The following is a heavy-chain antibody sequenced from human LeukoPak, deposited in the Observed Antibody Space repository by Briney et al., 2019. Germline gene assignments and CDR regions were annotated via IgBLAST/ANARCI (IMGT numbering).Heavy chain of an antibody. D-gene: IGHD2/OR15-2a*01. CDR1: GGSISSSSYY. Sequence: SETLSLTCSVSGGSISSSSYYWGWFRQPPGKGLEWIGSSYYNVSTYYSPSHKSRVTISVDTSKNQFSLKLSSVTAADTAVYYCARGFLGMGYWGQGTLVTVSS. CDR3: ARGFLGMGY. CDR2: SYYNVST. J-gene: IGHJ4*02. V-gene: IGHV4-39*01.